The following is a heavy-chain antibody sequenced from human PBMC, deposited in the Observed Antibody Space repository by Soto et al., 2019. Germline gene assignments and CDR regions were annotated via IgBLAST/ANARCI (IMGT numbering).Heavy chain of an antibody. CDR1: GGSISSLNDY. J-gene: IGHJ5*02. CDR3: AREVSWTGAFDR. Sequence: QVQLEQSGPGLVKPSQTLSLTCQISGGSISSLNDYWSWIRQSPGEGLEWIGYIFDSGTAHYNPSLKGRVRISGDTAQSQFSLTIQSVTVADTAVYYGAREVSWTGAFDRGGQGILVTVSS. V-gene: IGHV4-31*02. D-gene: IGHD2-8*02. CDR2: IFDSGTA.